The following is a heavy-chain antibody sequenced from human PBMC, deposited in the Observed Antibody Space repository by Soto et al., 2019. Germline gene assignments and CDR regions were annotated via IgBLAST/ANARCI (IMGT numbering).Heavy chain of an antibody. J-gene: IGHJ4*02. D-gene: IGHD6-19*01. V-gene: IGHV3-21*01. Sequence: PWGSLRVSCASSVFTFSSYSMNWVRQAPGKGLEWVSSISSSSSYIYYADSVKGRFTISRDNAKNSLYLQMNSLRAEDTAVYYCARDFYRGVDGTYYFDYWGQGTMVTVSS. CDR2: ISSSSSYI. CDR3: ARDFYRGVDGTYYFDY. CDR1: VFTFSSYS.